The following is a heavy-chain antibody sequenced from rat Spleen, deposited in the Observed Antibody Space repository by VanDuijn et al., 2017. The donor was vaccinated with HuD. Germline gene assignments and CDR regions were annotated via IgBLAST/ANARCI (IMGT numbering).Heavy chain of an antibody. J-gene: IGHJ3*01. CDR3: VRQDTSGHSNWFTY. CDR1: GFTFSSYD. D-gene: IGHD2-5*01. CDR2: ISPSGGST. Sequence: EVQLVESGGALVQPGRSLKLSCAASGFTFSSYDMAWVRQAPTKGLEWVASISPSGGSTYYRDSVKGRFTVSRDNAKSTLYLQMDSLRSEDTATYYCVRQDTSGHSNWFTYWGQGTLVTVSS. V-gene: IGHV5-27*01.